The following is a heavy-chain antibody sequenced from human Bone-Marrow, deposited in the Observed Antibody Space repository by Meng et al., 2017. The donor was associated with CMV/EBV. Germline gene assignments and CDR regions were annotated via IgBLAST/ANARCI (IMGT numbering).Heavy chain of an antibody. CDR2: INSDGYST. CDR3: ARDQLLYFDH. Sequence: GGSLRLSCAASGFTFSSYWLHWVRQAPGKGLVWVSRINSDGYSTDYADSVEDRFTISRDNAKNTRYLQMNSLRDEDTAVYYCARDQLLYFDHWGQGTLVTVSS. J-gene: IGHJ4*02. CDR1: GFTFSSYW. V-gene: IGHV3-74*01. D-gene: IGHD2-2*01.